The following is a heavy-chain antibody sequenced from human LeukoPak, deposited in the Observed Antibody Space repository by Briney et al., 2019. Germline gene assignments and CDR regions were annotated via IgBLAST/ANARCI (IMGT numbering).Heavy chain of an antibody. CDR3: ARVRWGGWFDP. J-gene: IGHJ5*02. D-gene: IGHD3-10*01. CDR1: GGSISSYY. CDR2: IYYSGST. Sequence: PSETLSLTCTVSGGSISSYYWSWIWQRPGPGLEWIGYIYYSGSTSYNSTLKSRVTISVDTSKHQLSLKLSSVTAADTAVYYCARVRWGGWFDPWGQGALVTVSS. V-gene: IGHV4-59*13.